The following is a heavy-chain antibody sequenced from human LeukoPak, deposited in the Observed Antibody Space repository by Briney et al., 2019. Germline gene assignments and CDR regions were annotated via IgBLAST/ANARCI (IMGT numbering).Heavy chain of an antibody. J-gene: IGHJ1*01. CDR3: ATPRRYSGGECLRYCQQ. D-gene: IGHD2-21*01. V-gene: IGHV1-24*01. CDR2: FYYEDGEK. CDR1: GYTLTELS. Sequence: GASVKVSCKVSGYTLTELSMHWVRQAPGKGLEWMGVFYYEDGEKIYAEKFQGRVTITGDKSKDKLYMELSSLRSEDRAVYYCATPRRYSGGECLRYCQQWGQGTLVTVSS.